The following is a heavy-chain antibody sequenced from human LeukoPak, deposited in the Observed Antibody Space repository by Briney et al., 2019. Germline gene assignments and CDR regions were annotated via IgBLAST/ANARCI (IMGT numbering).Heavy chain of an antibody. CDR3: AKGEGMELLWFGYYYGMDV. CDR2: ISGSGYYT. V-gene: IGHV3-23*01. CDR1: GFTFSSYA. D-gene: IGHD3-10*01. J-gene: IGHJ6*02. Sequence: QPGGSLRLSCAASGFTFSSYAMIWVRQAPGKGLEWVSAISGSGYYTYYADSVKGRFSISRDNSENTLYLQMNSLRAEDTAVYYCAKGEGMELLWFGYYYGMDVWGQGTTVTVSS.